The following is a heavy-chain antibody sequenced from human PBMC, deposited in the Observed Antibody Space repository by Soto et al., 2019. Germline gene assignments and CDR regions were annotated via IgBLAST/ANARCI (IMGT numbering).Heavy chain of an antibody. V-gene: IGHV3-33*01. J-gene: IGHJ6*02. Sequence: AGGSLRLSCAASGFTFSSYGMHWVRQAPGKGLEWVAVIWYDGSNKYYADSVKGRFTISRDNSKNTLYLQMNSLRAEDTAVYYCARAGYCSSTSCYYYYGMDVWGQGTTVTVSS. CDR1: GFTFSSYG. CDR3: ARAGYCSSTSCYYYYGMDV. CDR2: IWYDGSNK. D-gene: IGHD2-2*03.